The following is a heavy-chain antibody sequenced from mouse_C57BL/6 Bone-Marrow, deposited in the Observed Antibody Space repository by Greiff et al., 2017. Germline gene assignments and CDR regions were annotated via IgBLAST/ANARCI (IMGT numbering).Heavy chain of an antibody. CDR2: ISYSGST. J-gene: IGHJ1*03. Sequence: EVKVEESGPGMVKVSQSLSLTCTVTGYSITSGYDWHWIRHFPGNKLEWMGYISYSGSTNYNPSLKSRISITHDTSKNHFFLKLNSVTTEDTATYYCARGEIYDYDRYFDVWGTGTTVTVSS. V-gene: IGHV3-1*01. CDR3: ARGEIYDYDRYFDV. CDR1: GYSITSGYD. D-gene: IGHD2-4*01.